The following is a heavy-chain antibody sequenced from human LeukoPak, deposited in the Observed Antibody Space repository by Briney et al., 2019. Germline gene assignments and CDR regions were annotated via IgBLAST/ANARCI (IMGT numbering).Heavy chain of an antibody. D-gene: IGHD3-22*01. CDR2: IYSGGTT. CDR3: ARARGSSGQRAFDI. V-gene: IGHV3-53*01. Sequence: PGGSLRLSCAASGFTVNTNYMSWVRQAPGKGLEWVSVIYSGGTTYYADSVKGRFTVSRDNSKNTLYLQVNSLRAEDTAEYYCARARGSSGQRAFDIWGQGTTVTVSS. CDR1: GFTVNTNY. J-gene: IGHJ3*02.